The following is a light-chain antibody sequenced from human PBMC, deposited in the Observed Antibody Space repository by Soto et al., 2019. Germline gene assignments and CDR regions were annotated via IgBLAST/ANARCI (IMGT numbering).Light chain of an antibody. Sequence: QSALTQPASVSESPGQSITISCTGTTSDVGAYDYVSWYQQHPGKAPKLIIFGVSNRPSGVSTRFSGSKSGNTASLTISGLQPEDEADYYCNSYTTSTTYVFGTGTKLTVL. CDR2: GVS. V-gene: IGLV2-14*03. CDR1: TSDVGAYDY. J-gene: IGLJ1*01. CDR3: NSYTTSTTYV.